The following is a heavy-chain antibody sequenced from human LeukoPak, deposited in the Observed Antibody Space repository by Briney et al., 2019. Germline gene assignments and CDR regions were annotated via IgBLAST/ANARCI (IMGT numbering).Heavy chain of an antibody. CDR3: ARDRPFGSSGYYYVGYFDY. V-gene: IGHV1-18*03. D-gene: IGHD3-22*01. CDR2: ISAYNGNT. J-gene: IGHJ4*02. Sequence: ASVKVSCKASGYTFTSYGISWVRQAPGQGLEWMGWISAYNGNTNYAQKLQGRVTITRDTSASTAYMELSSLRSEDMAVYYCARDRPFGSSGYYYVGYFDYWGQGTLVTVSS. CDR1: GYTFTSYG.